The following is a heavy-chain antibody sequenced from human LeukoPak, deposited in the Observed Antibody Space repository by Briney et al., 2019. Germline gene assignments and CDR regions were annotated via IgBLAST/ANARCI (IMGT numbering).Heavy chain of an antibody. J-gene: IGHJ6*03. CDR3: AKGDHYYDTSGDYYMDV. D-gene: IGHD3-22*01. CDR2: IYSGGST. CDR1: GFTVTSNY. V-gene: IGHV3-53*01. Sequence: AGGSLRLSCAASGFTVTSNYMSWVRQAPGKGLEWVSVIYSGGSTYYADSVKGRFTISRDNSKNTLYLQMNSLRAEDTAVYYCAKGDHYYDTSGDYYMDVWGKGTTVTVSS.